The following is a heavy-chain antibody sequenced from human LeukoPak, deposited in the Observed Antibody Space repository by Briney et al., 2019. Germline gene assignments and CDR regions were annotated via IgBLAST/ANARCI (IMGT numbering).Heavy chain of an antibody. CDR3: ARDDNYGSGQPDD. CDR2: IIPIFGTT. Sequence: ASVKVSCKASGGTFSTYAISWVRQAPGQGLEWMGGIIPIFGTTNYAQKFQGRVTITADESTNTAYMELSSLRSEDTAVYYCARDDNYGSGQPDDWGQGTLVTVSS. V-gene: IGHV1-69*13. D-gene: IGHD3-10*01. CDR1: GGTFSTYA. J-gene: IGHJ4*02.